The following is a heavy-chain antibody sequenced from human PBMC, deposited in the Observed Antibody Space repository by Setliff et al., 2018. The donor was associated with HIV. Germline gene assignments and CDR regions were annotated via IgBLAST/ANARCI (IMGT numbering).Heavy chain of an antibody. J-gene: IGHJ4*02. V-gene: IGHV1-3*01. Sequence: ASVKVSCKASGYTFTSYTLHWVRQAPGQRLEWMGWINAGSGDTKYSQKFQGRVSITRDTSASTAYMQLSSLTSEDTAVYYCARDHGNGRAYNFWSGYYSFDYWGRGTLVTVSS. CDR1: GYTFTSYT. CDR3: ARDHGNGRAYNFWSGYYSFDY. D-gene: IGHD3-3*01. CDR2: INAGSGDT.